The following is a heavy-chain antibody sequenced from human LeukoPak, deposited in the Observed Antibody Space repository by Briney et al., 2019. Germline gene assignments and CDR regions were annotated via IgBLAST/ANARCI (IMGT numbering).Heavy chain of an antibody. CDR1: GFTFNSYA. D-gene: IGHD2-21*02. CDR3: ARLSSWVFEI. J-gene: IGHJ3*02. CDR2: ISGSGGST. Sequence: PGGSLRLSCAASGFTFNSYAMSWVRQAPGKGLEWVSAISGSGGSTYYADSVKGRFTISRDNTKNLLYLQMNSLRAEDTAVYFCARLSSWVFEIWGQGTMVTVSS. V-gene: IGHV3-23*01.